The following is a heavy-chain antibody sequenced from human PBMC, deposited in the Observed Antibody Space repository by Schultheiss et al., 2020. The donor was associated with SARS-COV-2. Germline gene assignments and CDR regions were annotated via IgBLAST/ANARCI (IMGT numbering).Heavy chain of an antibody. Sequence: GGSLRLSCTASGFTFGDYAMSWFRQAPGKGLVWVSRINSDGSSTSYADSVKGRFTISRDNAKNTAYLQMNSLKTEDTAVYYCTSRYCSSTSCPFDYWGQGTRVTVSS. J-gene: IGHJ4*02. V-gene: IGHV3-74*01. D-gene: IGHD2-2*01. CDR1: GFTFGDYA. CDR2: INSDGSST. CDR3: TSRYCSSTSCPFDY.